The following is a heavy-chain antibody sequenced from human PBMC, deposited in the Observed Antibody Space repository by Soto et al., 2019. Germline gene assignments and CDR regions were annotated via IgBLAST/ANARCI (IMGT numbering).Heavy chain of an antibody. V-gene: IGHV1-18*01. Sequence: GASVKVSCKASGYTFTSYGISWVRQSPGQGLEWMGWISAYNGNKNNAQKFQGRVAVTTDTSTSTAYMELMNLRSDYTALYYCARTSGYSSTDNWFDPWGQGTLVTVSS. CDR3: ARTSGYSSTDNWFDP. CDR2: ISAYNGNK. J-gene: IGHJ5*02. CDR1: GYTFTSYG. D-gene: IGHD6-13*01.